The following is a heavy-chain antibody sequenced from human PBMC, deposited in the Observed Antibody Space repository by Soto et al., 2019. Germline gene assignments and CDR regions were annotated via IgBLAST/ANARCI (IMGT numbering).Heavy chain of an antibody. CDR3: ARGSIVVVPAAEH. D-gene: IGHD2-2*01. CDR1: GGSISSGGYY. J-gene: IGHJ4*02. Sequence: QVQLQESGPGLVKPSQTLSLTCTVSGGSISSGGYYWSWIRQHPGKGLEWIGYIYYSGSTYYNPSLRSRVTISVDTSKNQFSLKLSSVTAADTAVYYCARGSIVVVPAAEHWGQGTLVTVSS. V-gene: IGHV4-31*03. CDR2: IYYSGST.